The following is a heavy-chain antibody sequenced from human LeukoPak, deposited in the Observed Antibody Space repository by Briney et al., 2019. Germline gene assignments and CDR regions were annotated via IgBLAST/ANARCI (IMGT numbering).Heavy chain of an antibody. CDR1: GGSISSHY. J-gene: IGHJ5*02. V-gene: IGHV4-59*11. CDR3: VRNGYCSSTSCPEGGFDP. CDR2: IYYSGST. Sequence: SETLSLTCTVSGGSISSHYWSWIRQPPGKGLEWIGYIYYSGSTNYNPSLKSRVTISVDTSKNQFSLKLSSVTAADTAVYYCVRNGYCSSTSCPEGGFDPWAREPWSPSPQ. D-gene: IGHD2-2*03.